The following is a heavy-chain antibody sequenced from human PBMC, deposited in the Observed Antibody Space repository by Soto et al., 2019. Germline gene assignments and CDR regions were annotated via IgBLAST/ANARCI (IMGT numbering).Heavy chain of an antibody. CDR2: IYYSGST. J-gene: IGHJ4*02. V-gene: IGHV4-59*01. Sequence: QSLTCTVSGGSISSYYWSWIRQPPGKGLEWIGYIYYSGSTNYNPSLKSRVTISVDTSKNQFSLKLSSVTAADTAVYYCARVDLKQWLVLGYWGQGTLVTVSS. CDR1: GGSISSYY. D-gene: IGHD6-19*01. CDR3: ARVDLKQWLVLGY.